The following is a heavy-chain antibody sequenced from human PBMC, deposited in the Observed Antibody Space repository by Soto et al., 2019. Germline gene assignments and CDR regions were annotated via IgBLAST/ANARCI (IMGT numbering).Heavy chain of an antibody. D-gene: IGHD3-10*01. CDR2: INPSGGGT. CDR1: GYTFTTYY. CDR3: ARRDGSDRTYFDY. V-gene: IGHV1-46*01. J-gene: IGHJ4*02. Sequence: GASVKVSCKASGYTFTTYYIHWVRQAPGQGLEWMGVINPSGGGTMYAQSLQGRVTLTRDTSTSTVYMEVKSLRSEDTALYYCARRDGSDRTYFDYWGQGTLVTVSS.